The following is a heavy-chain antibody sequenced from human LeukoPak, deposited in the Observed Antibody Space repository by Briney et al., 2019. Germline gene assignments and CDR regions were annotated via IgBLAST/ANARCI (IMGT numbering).Heavy chain of an antibody. V-gene: IGHV3-30*02. J-gene: IGHJ4*02. D-gene: IGHD3-10*01. Sequence: GGSLRLSCEASGFSFSRYDIHWVRQIPGKGLEWVTLIQYDGRIKYYAESVKGRFTISRDNSKNTVYLQMKSLRGDDTAMYYCARSLTMVRGYDYWGQGTLITVSS. CDR2: IQYDGRIK. CDR1: GFSFSRYD. CDR3: ARSLTMVRGYDY.